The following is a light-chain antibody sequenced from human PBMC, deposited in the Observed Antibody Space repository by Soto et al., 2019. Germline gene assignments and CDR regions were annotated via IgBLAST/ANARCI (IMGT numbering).Light chain of an antibody. CDR3: QQYGSSPPWT. J-gene: IGKJ1*01. V-gene: IGKV3-20*01. Sequence: EIVLTQSPGTLSLSPGERATLSCRASESVSSSYLAWYQQKPGQAPRLLIFGASSRATGTPDRFSSSGSGTDFPLTISRLEPEDFAVNYCQQYGSSPPWTFGQGTEVEIK. CDR2: GAS. CDR1: ESVSSSY.